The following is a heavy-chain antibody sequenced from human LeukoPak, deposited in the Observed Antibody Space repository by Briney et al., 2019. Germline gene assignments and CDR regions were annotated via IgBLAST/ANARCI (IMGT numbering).Heavy chain of an antibody. Sequence: SGGSLRLSCAASGFTFTSHSLNWVRQAPGKGLEWVSSISSSTTNIYYADSVKGRFSISRDNARDSLYLQMNSLTAEDTAVYYCARDWRNKYSNSWSRGEWYFDLWGRGTLVTVSS. CDR2: ISSSTTNI. J-gene: IGHJ2*01. CDR1: GFTFTSHS. CDR3: ARDWRNKYSNSWSRGEWYFDL. D-gene: IGHD6-13*01. V-gene: IGHV3-21*01.